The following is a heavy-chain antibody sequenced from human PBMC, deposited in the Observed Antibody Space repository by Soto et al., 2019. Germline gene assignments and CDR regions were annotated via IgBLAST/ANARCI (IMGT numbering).Heavy chain of an antibody. V-gene: IGHV2-5*02. CDR3: AHKGGFGYPES. CDR1: GFSLTTSGVG. CDR2: VYWDDDK. D-gene: IGHD5-18*01. J-gene: IGHJ5*02. Sequence: QITLKESGPMLVKPTQALTLTCTCSGFSLTTSGVGVGWIRQPPGKALEWLALVYWDDDKRYSPSLTNRPTLSRDTSKNQVVLTLTNVDPTDTGTYFCAHKGGFGYPESWGQGIMVTVSS.